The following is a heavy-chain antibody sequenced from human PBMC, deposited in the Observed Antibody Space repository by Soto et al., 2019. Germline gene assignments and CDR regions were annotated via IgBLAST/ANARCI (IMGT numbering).Heavy chain of an antibody. CDR3: TKDRVRVLDA. Sequence: QLVESGGGLVQPGGSLRLSCVASGFSFDDYAMHWVRQAPGKGLEWISGITGNSVSTDYAHSVKGRFTVSRDNAKNALYLHMSSLTTEVTALYICTKDRVRVLDAWGQGTLVTVSS. J-gene: IGHJ5*02. CDR1: GFSFDDYA. CDR2: ITGNSVST. V-gene: IGHV3-9*01. D-gene: IGHD3-10*01.